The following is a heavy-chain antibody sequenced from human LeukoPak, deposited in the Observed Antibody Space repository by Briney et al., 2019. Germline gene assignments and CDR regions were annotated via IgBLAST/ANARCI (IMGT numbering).Heavy chain of an antibody. CDR1: GGSISSGGYS. V-gene: IGHV4-30-2*01. CDR3: ARAKDCGGDCYPSVGAFDI. D-gene: IGHD2-21*02. CDR2: IYHSGST. Sequence: PSETLSLTCAVSGGSISSGGYSWSWIRQPPGKGLEWIGYIYHSGSTYYNPSLKSRVTISVDRSKNQFSLKLSSVTAADTAVYYCARAKDCGGDCYPSVGAFDIWGQGTMVTVSS. J-gene: IGHJ3*02.